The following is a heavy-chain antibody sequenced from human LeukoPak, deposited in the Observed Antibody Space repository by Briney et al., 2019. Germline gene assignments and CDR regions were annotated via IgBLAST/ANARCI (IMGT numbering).Heavy chain of an antibody. V-gene: IGHV3-21*01. Sequence: GGSLRLSCAASGFTFSSYSMNWVRQAPGKGLEWVSSISSSSSYIYYADSVKGRFTISRDNAKNSLYLQMNSLRAEDTAVYYCARDPYYYDSSGYYDYWGQGTLVTVSS. CDR1: GFTFSSYS. D-gene: IGHD3-22*01. CDR3: ARDPYYYDSSGYYDY. J-gene: IGHJ4*02. CDR2: ISSSSSYI.